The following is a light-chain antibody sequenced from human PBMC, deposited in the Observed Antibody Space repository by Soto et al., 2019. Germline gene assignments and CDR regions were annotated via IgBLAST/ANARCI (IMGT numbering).Light chain of an antibody. Sequence: EVVLRQSPATLSLSPWERATLSCVASQTVSSFLAWYQQRPGQAPRLLIYDASHRATGIPARFSGSGSGTDFTLTISSLEPEDFAVYYCQQRTNWPKTFGQGTKVDIK. CDR2: DAS. CDR3: QQRTNWPKT. CDR1: QTVSSF. V-gene: IGKV3-11*01. J-gene: IGKJ1*01.